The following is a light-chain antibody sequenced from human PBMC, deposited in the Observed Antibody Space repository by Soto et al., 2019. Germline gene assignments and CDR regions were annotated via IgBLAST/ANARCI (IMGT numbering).Light chain of an antibody. CDR1: QSITSSR. CDR3: HQYGSSPYT. Sequence: EIVLTQSPGTLSLSPGERATLSCRASQSITSSRLAWYQQRPGQPPRLLISDASRRAPGIPDRFSGSGSGADFTLTISRLAPEDFAVYHCHQYGSSPYTFGQGTKLEIK. J-gene: IGKJ2*01. CDR2: DAS. V-gene: IGKV3-20*01.